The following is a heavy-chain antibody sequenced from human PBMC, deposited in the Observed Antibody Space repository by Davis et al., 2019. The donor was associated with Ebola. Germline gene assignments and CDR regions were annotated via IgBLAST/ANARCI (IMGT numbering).Heavy chain of an antibody. CDR1: GFTFSSYS. D-gene: IGHD3-3*01. CDR2: ISSSSSYI. J-gene: IGHJ2*01. CDR3: ARAITIFGVVYSWYFDL. Sequence: GGSLRLSCAASGFTFSSYSMNWVRQAPGKGLEWVSSISSSSSYIYYADSVKGRFTISRDNAKNSLYLQMNSLRAEDTAVYYCARAITIFGVVYSWYFDLWGRGTLVTVSS. V-gene: IGHV3-21*01.